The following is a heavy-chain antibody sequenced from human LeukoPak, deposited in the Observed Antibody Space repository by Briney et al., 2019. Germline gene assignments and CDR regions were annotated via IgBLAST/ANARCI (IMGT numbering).Heavy chain of an antibody. D-gene: IGHD1-14*01. CDR2: IYYSGST. CDR1: GGSVSSGSYY. Sequence: SETLSLTCTVSGGSVSSGSYYRSWIRQPPGKGLEWIGYIYYSGSTNYNPSLKSRVTISVDTSKNQFSLKLSSVTAADTAVYYCARVRNPYYFDYWGQGTLVTVSS. J-gene: IGHJ4*02. CDR3: ARVRNPYYFDY. V-gene: IGHV4-61*01.